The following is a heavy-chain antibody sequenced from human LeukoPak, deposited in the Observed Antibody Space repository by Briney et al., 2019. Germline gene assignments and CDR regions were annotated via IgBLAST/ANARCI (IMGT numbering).Heavy chain of an antibody. V-gene: IGHV4-59*12. Sequence: ASETLSLTCTVSGGSISSYYWSWIRQPPGKGLEWIGYIYYSGSTNYNPSLKSRVTISVDTSKDQFSLKLSSVTAADTAVYYCARARSGKWGFDYWGQGTLVTVSS. D-gene: IGHD1-26*01. CDR3: ARARSGKWGFDY. J-gene: IGHJ4*02. CDR1: GGSISSYY. CDR2: IYYSGST.